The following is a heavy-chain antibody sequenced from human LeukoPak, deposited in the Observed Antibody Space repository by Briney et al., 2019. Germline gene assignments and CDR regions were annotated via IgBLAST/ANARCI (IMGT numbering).Heavy chain of an antibody. CDR3: ARAGSSWYRFDY. J-gene: IGHJ4*02. CDR1: GGTFSSYA. CDR2: IIPIFGTA. V-gene: IGHV1-69*05. D-gene: IGHD6-13*01. Sequence: SVKVSCKASGGTFSSYAISWVRQAPGQGLEWMRRIIPIFGTANYAQKFQGRVTITTDESTSTAYMELSSLRSEDTAVYYCARAGSSWYRFDYWGQGTLVTVSS.